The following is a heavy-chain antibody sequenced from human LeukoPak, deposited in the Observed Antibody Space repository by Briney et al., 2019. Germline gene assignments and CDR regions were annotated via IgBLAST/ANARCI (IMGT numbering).Heavy chain of an antibody. V-gene: IGHV3-48*01. CDR1: GFTFNTYA. CDR2: ISSSGSTI. Sequence: PGGSLRLSCEASGFTFNTYAMTWVRQAPGKELEWVSFISSSGSTIYYADSVKGRFTISRDNDKNSLNLQMNSLRAEDTAVYYCARATPGFDIWSGYYAGYWGQGTLVTVSS. CDR3: ARATPGFDIWSGYYAGY. J-gene: IGHJ4*02. D-gene: IGHD3-3*01.